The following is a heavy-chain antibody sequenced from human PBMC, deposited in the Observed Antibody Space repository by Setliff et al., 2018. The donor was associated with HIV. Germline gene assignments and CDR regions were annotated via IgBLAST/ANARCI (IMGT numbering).Heavy chain of an antibody. CDR2: MHNSGST. D-gene: IGHD6-19*01. Sequence: KPSETLSLTCTVSGDSISSSAYYWGWIRQPPGKGLEWIGSMHNSGSTYYNPSVKSRVTISLDTSKNQFSLKVSSVTAADTAVYYCARVNNKEKYSSGGNNYYFDYWGQGTLVTVSS. CDR1: GDSISSSAYY. J-gene: IGHJ4*02. CDR3: ARVNNKEKYSSGGNNYYFDY. V-gene: IGHV4-39*01.